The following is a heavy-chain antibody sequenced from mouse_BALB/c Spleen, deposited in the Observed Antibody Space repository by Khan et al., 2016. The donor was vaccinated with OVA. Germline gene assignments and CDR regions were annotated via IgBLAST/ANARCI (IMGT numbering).Heavy chain of an antibody. CDR1: GYTFTSYW. J-gene: IGHJ3*01. D-gene: IGHD2-1*01. CDR2: IFPGTGTT. CDR3: ARGYFGNYEFAY. Sequence: QVQLQQPGAELVKPGASVKLSCKTSGYTFTSYWIQWVKQRPGQGLGWIGEIFPGTGTTYYNENFKGKATLTLDTSSTTAYMQLSSLTSEDSAVYCCARGYFGNYEFAYWGQGTLVTVSS. V-gene: IGHV1S132*01.